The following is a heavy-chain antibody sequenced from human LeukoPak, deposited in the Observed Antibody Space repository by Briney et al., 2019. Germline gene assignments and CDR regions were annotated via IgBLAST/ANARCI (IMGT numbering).Heavy chain of an antibody. D-gene: IGHD6-13*01. CDR1: GGSISRSDYY. V-gene: IGHV4-39*01. Sequence: SETLSLTCTVSGGSISRSDYYWGWIRQSPGKGLEWIGSISYSGSTYDNPSLKSRVTISVDTSKNQFALKLSSVTAADTAVYYCASTYSSGWSYFGYWGQGTLVTVSS. J-gene: IGHJ4*02. CDR3: ASTYSSGWSYFGY. CDR2: ISYSGST.